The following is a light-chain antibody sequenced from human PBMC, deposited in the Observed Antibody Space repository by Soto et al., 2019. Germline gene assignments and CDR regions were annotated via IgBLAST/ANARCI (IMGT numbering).Light chain of an antibody. Sequence: EIVMTQSPATLSVSPGEGATLSCRVSQSVSSKLAWYQQKPGQAPRLLIYGASTRATGIPARFSGSGSGTEFTLIISSLQSEDSAVDYCQQYNSWLWTFGQGTKVEIK. V-gene: IGKV3-15*01. CDR2: GAS. CDR1: QSVSSK. J-gene: IGKJ1*01. CDR3: QQYNSWLWT.